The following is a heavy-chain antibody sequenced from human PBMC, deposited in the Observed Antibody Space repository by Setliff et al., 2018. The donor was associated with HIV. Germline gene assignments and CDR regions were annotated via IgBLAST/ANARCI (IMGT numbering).Heavy chain of an antibody. CDR3: ARVSSPYWYSIFRNYYYHMDV. CDR2: INHSGST. V-gene: IGHV4-34*01. J-gene: IGHJ6*03. CDR1: GGSFRGYY. D-gene: IGHD2-8*02. Sequence: SETLSLTCAVSGGSFRGYYWSWIRQPPGKGLEWIGEINHSGSTNYNQSLNSRVTMSVDKSRNQFSLKLSSVTAADTAVYYCARVSSPYWYSIFRNYYYHMDVWGKGTTVTVSS.